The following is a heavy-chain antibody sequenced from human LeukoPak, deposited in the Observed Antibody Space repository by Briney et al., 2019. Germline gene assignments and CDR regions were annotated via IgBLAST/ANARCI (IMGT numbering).Heavy chain of an antibody. CDR2: ISAYNGNT. CDR1: GYTFTSYG. Sequence: ASVKVSCKASGYTFTSYGISWVRQAPGHGLEWMGWISAYNGNTNYAQKLQGRVTMTTDTSTSTAYMELRSLRSDDTAVYYCARPVAAAGREGGWFDPWGQGTLVTVSS. D-gene: IGHD6-13*01. V-gene: IGHV1-18*01. J-gene: IGHJ5*02. CDR3: ARPVAAAGREGGWFDP.